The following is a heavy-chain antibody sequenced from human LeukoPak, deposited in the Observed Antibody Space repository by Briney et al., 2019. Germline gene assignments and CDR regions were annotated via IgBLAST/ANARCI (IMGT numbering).Heavy chain of an antibody. D-gene: IGHD3-3*01. CDR2: ISGSGGST. V-gene: IGHV3-23*01. CDR3: AKVSIFGVVTYYFDY. Sequence: GGSLRLSCAASGFTFSSYAMGWVRQAPGKGLEWVSAISGSGGSTYYADSVKGRFTISRDNSKNTLYLQMNSLRAEDAAVYYCAKVSIFGVVTYYFDYWGQGTLVTVSS. J-gene: IGHJ4*02. CDR1: GFTFSSYA.